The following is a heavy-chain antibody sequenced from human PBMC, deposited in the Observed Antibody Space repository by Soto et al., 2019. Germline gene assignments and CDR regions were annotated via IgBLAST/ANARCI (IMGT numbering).Heavy chain of an antibody. CDR2: INQNGST. D-gene: IGHD3-10*01. Sequence: QVQLQQWGAGLLKPSETLSLTCAVFGGSFSGYYWTWIRQPPGKGLEWIGEINQNGSTNYNPSLKRRVTLSLATAKNQFSLTLSSVTAADTAVYYCARSQGLLRRYFPHWGQGTLVTVSS. V-gene: IGHV4-34*01. CDR1: GGSFSGYY. CDR3: ARSQGLLRRYFPH. J-gene: IGHJ1*01.